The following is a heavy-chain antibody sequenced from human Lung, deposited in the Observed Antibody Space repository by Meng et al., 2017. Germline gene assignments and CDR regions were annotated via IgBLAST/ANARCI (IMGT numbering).Heavy chain of an antibody. J-gene: IGHJ4*02. D-gene: IGHD6-13*01. CDR1: GYTFAAYW. CDR3: ARDEDISAAGKLFGDY. Sequence: QVHLVQAGPEGKKPGASGKLFCKPSGYTFAAYWIHWFRQAPGQGLEWMGRIDPNNDHTQYAQNFQGRVTMTSDTPISTVYMELNGLRSDDTAVYYCARDEDISAAGKLFGDYWGQGTLVTVSS. V-gene: IGHV1-2*06. CDR2: IDPNNDHT.